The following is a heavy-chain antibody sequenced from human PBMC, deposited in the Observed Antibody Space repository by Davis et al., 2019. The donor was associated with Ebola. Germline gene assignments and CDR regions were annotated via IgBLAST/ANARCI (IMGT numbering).Heavy chain of an antibody. D-gene: IGHD6-13*01. CDR2: MNPNSGNT. Sequence: AASVKVSCKASGYTFTSYDINWVRQATGQGLEWMGWMNPNSGNTGYAQKFQGRVTMTRNTSISTAYMELSSLRSEDTAVYYCARVFHSSWYNWFDPWGQGTLVTVSS. V-gene: IGHV1-8*02. J-gene: IGHJ5*02. CDR3: ARVFHSSWYNWFDP. CDR1: GYTFTSYD.